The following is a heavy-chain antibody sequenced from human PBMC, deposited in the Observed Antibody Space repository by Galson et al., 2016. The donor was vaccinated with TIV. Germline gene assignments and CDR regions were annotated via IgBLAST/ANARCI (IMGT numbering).Heavy chain of an antibody. D-gene: IGHD2-2*02. J-gene: IGHJ4*02. CDR2: IQDTGDEK. CDR1: GFTFRTYW. CDR3: ARAVPEIPETLDH. Sequence: SLRLSCAASGFTFRTYWMTWVRQAPGKGLEWVANIQDTGDEKKYVESVKGRFTISRDNTKNSLFLQMNSLRAEDTAVYHCARAVPEIPETLDHWGQGTLVTVSS. V-gene: IGHV3-7*01.